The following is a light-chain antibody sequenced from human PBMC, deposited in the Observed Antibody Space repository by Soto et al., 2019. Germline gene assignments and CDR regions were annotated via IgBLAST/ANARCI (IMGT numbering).Light chain of an antibody. V-gene: IGKV2D-29*02. CDR3: MQSLQRPQLT. CDR2: EVS. CDR1: QTLLHSDGRTY. J-gene: IGKJ4*01. Sequence: DIVLTQTPLSLSVTPGQPASISCKSSQTLLHSDGRTYLYWYLQKPGQSPQHLVYEVSNRFSGXPXRXSGSGSGTDFTLKITRVEAEDVVVYYCMQSLQRPQLTFGGRTKVEI.